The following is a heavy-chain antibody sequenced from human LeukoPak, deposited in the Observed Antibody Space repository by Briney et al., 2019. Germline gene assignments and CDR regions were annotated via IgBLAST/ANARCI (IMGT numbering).Heavy chain of an antibody. CDR1: GGTFSSYA. Sequence: ASVKVSCKASGGTFSSYAISWVRQAPGQGLEWMGRINPNSGGTNYAQKFQGRVTMTRDTSISTAYMELSRLRSDDTAVYYCARATYGDAFDYWGQGTLVTVSS. V-gene: IGHV1-2*06. CDR3: ARATYGDAFDY. J-gene: IGHJ4*02. CDR2: INPNSGGT. D-gene: IGHD4-17*01.